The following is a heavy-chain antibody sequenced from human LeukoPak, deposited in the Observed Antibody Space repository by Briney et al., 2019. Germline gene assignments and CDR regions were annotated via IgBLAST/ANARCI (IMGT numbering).Heavy chain of an antibody. D-gene: IGHD1-26*01. CDR1: GFTFSSYA. J-gene: IGHJ4*02. Sequence: GGSLRLSCAASGFTFSSYAMHWVRQAPGKGLEYVSAISSNGGSTYYANSVKGRFTVSRDNSKNTLYLQMGSLRAEDMAVYYCARVRSRGLVGALYYFDYWGQGTLVTVSS. CDR2: ISSNGGST. V-gene: IGHV3-64*01. CDR3: ARVRSRGLVGALYYFDY.